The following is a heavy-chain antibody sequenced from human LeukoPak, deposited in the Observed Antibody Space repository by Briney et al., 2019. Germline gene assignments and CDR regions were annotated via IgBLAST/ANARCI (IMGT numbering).Heavy chain of an antibody. J-gene: IGHJ4*02. CDR3: ARGPGGILLDY. CDR1: GGSISSYY. CDR2: IYYSGST. D-gene: IGHD2-15*01. Sequence: SETLSLTCTVSGGSISSYYWSWIRQPPGKGLEWIGYIYYSGSTNYNPSLKSRVTISVDTSKNQFSLKLSSVTAADTAVYYCARGPGGILLDYWGQGTLVTVSS. V-gene: IGHV4-59*01.